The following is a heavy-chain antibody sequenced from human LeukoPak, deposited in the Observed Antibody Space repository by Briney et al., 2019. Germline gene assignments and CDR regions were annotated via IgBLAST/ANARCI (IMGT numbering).Heavy chain of an antibody. CDR3: AKDPLLWFGEFDY. Sequence: GGSLRLSCAASGFTFSSYAMSWVRQAPGEGLEWVSAISGSGGSTYYADSVKGRFTISRDNSKNTLYLQMNSLRAEDTAVYYCAKDPLLWFGEFDYWGQGTLVTVSS. CDR1: GFTFSSYA. CDR2: ISGSGGST. V-gene: IGHV3-23*01. D-gene: IGHD3-10*01. J-gene: IGHJ4*02.